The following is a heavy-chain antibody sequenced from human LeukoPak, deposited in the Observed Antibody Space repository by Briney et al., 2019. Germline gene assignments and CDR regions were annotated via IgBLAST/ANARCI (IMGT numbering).Heavy chain of an antibody. V-gene: IGHV4-31*03. Sequence: SETLSLTCTVSGGSISSGGYYWSWIRRHPGKGLEWIGYIYYSGSTYYNPSLKSRVTISVDTSKNQFSLKLSSVTAADTAVYYCASHLYNWNYSSDYWGQGTLVTVSS. D-gene: IGHD1-7*01. CDR3: ASHLYNWNYSSDY. J-gene: IGHJ4*02. CDR2: IYYSGST. CDR1: GGSISSGGYY.